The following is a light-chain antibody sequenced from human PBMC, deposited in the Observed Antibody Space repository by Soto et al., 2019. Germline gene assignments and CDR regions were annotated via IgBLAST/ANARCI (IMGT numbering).Light chain of an antibody. CDR1: SSNIGAGYD. V-gene: IGLV1-40*01. CDR3: QSYDSSLREV. CDR2: ANT. J-gene: IGLJ1*01. Sequence: QSVLTQPPSVSGAPGQRVTISCTGSSSNIGAGYDVHWYQQLPGTAPKLLISANTNRPSGVPDRFSGSKSGTSASLAITGLQAEDEADYYCQSYDSSLREVFGTGTQLTVL.